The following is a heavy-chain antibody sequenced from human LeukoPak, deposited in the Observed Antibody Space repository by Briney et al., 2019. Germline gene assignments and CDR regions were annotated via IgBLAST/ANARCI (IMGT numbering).Heavy chain of an antibody. CDR3: AKDFVYNWNDGGAFDI. CDR2: ISWNSGSI. CDR1: GFTFSTYE. V-gene: IGHV3-9*01. D-gene: IGHD1-1*01. Sequence: GGSLRLSCAASGFTFSTYEMNWVRQAPGKGLEWVSGISWNSGSIGYADSVKGRFTISRDNAKNSLYLQMNSLRAEDTALYYCAKDFVYNWNDGGAFDIWGQGTMVTVSS. J-gene: IGHJ3*02.